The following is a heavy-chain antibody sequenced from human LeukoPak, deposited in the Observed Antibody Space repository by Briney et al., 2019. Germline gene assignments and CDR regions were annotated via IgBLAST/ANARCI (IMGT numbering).Heavy chain of an antibody. J-gene: IGHJ2*01. CDR1: GFTFSSYS. Sequence: PGGSLRLSCAASGFTFSSYSMNWVRQAPGKGLEWVSAISGSGGSTYYADSVKGRFTISRDNSKNTLYLQMNSLRAEDTAVYYCAKEGTMIVVVAYWYFDLWGRGTLVTVSS. CDR2: ISGSGGST. CDR3: AKEGTMIVVVAYWYFDL. D-gene: IGHD3-22*01. V-gene: IGHV3-23*01.